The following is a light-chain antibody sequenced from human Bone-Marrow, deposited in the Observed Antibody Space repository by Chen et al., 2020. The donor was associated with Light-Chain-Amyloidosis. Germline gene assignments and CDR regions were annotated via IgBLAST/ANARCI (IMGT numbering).Light chain of an antibody. V-gene: IGLV3-21*02. J-gene: IGLJ3*02. Sequence: YVLTQPSSVSVAPGQTATIACGGNNIGSTSVHWYQQAPGQAPLLVVYDDSSRPSGIPERLSGSNSGNTATLTISRVEARDEAGYYCQVWDGSSDRPVFGGGTKLTVL. CDR2: DDS. CDR1: NIGSTS. CDR3: QVWDGSSDRPV.